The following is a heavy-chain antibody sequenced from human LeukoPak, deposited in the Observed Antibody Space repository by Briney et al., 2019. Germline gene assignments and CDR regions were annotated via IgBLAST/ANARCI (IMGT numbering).Heavy chain of an antibody. CDR3: AREGDGYNYFDY. Sequence: SETLSLTCTVSGGSISSSSYYWGWIRQPPGKGLEWIGSIYYSGSTYYNPSLKSRVTISVDTSKNQFSLKLSSVTAADTAVYYCAREGDGYNYFDYWGQGTLGTVSA. CDR1: GGSISSSSYY. CDR2: IYYSGST. V-gene: IGHV4-39*02. J-gene: IGHJ4*02. D-gene: IGHD5-24*01.